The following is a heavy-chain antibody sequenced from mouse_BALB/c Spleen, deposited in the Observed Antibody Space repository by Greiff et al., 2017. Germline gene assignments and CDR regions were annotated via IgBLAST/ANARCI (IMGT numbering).Heavy chain of an antibody. CDR1: GFTFSSFG. J-gene: IGHJ4*01. CDR3: ARVYGNYDAMDY. D-gene: IGHD2-1*01. Sequence: EVMLVESGGGLVQPGGSRKLSCAASGFTFSSFGMHWVRQAPEKGLEWVAYISSGSSTIYYADTVTGRFTISRDNPKNTLFLQMTSLRSEDTAMYYCARVYGNYDAMDYWGQGTSVTVSS. CDR2: ISSGSSTI. V-gene: IGHV5-17*02.